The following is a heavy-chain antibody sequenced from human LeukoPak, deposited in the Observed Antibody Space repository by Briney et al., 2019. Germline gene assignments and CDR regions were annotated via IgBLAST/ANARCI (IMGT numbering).Heavy chain of an antibody. CDR3: ARGYCSGGSCHRHFDY. Sequence: PSETLSLTCTVSGGSLSGYYWNWIRQPPGKGLEWIGYVYYIGSTNYSPSLKSRITMSVDMSKNQSSLNLGAVTAADTAVYYCARGYCSGGSCHRHFDYWGQGTLVTVSS. J-gene: IGHJ4*02. CDR1: GGSLSGYY. D-gene: IGHD2-15*01. CDR2: VYYIGST. V-gene: IGHV4-59*01.